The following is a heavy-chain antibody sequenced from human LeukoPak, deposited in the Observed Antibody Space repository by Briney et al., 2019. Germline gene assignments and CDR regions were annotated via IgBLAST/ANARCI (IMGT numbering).Heavy chain of an antibody. CDR2: INPNSGGT. V-gene: IGHV1-2*02. CDR1: GYRFTGHY. CDR3: ARGDMIDGG. J-gene: IGHJ4*02. Sequence: VASVKVSCKASGYRFTGHYMHWVRQAPGQGLEWMGWINPNSGGTNYAQKFQGRVTMTRDRSISTAYMELSSLRFDDTAVYYCARGDMIDGGWGQGTLVTVSS. D-gene: IGHD3-22*01.